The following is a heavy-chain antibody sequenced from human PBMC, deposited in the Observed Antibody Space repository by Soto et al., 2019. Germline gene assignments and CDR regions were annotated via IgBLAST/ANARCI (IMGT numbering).Heavy chain of an antibody. D-gene: IGHD2-8*01. CDR1: GGSVSSGGYY. J-gene: IGHJ4*02. V-gene: IGHV4-31*03. CDR3: ARRALPQCINGVCYKDGFWDY. Sequence: SETLSLTCTVSGGSVSSGGYYWSWIRQHPGTGLEWIGYIYYSGTTYFNPSLKSRASISLDTSKNEFSLKLTSVTAADTAVYYCARRALPQCINGVCYKDGFWDYWGQGALVTVSS. CDR2: IYYSGTT.